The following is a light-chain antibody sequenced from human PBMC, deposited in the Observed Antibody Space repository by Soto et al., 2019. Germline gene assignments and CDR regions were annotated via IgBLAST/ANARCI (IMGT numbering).Light chain of an antibody. J-gene: IGLJ3*02. CDR3: AAWDDSLTGAWV. CDR2: SNN. Sequence: QSVLTQSPSASGTPGQRVTISCSGSSSNIGYNTVSWYQQLPGTAPKLLIYSNNQRPSGVPDRFSGSKSGTSASVAISGLQSEDEAEYYCAAWDDSLTGAWVFGGGTKLTVL. V-gene: IGLV1-44*01. CDR1: SSNIGYNT.